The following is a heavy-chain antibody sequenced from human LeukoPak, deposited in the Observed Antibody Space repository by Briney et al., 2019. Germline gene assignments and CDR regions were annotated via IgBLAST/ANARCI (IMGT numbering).Heavy chain of an antibody. Sequence: GGSLRLSCAASGFTFSSYGMHWVRQAPGKGLEWVAVIWYDGGNKYYADSVKGRFTISRDNSKNTLYLQMNSLRAEDTAVYYCARAVGDFWSGYLAAQADYWGQGTLVTVSS. CDR2: IWYDGGNK. CDR1: GFTFSSYG. V-gene: IGHV3-33*01. D-gene: IGHD3-3*01. J-gene: IGHJ4*02. CDR3: ARAVGDFWSGYLAAQADY.